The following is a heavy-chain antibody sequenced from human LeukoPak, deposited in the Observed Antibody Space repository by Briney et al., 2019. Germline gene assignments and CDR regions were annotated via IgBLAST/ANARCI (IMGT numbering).Heavy chain of an antibody. CDR1: GYSISSGYY. D-gene: IGHD3-16*01. CDR3: ARVVSGGYYYYMDV. J-gene: IGHJ6*03. Sequence: SETLSLTCTVSGYSISSGYYWGWIRQPPGKGLEWIGSLYHSGSTYYNPSLKSRVTISVDTPKNQFSLKLSSVTAADTAVYYCARVVSGGYYYYMDVWGKGTTVTVSS. CDR2: LYHSGST. V-gene: IGHV4-38-2*02.